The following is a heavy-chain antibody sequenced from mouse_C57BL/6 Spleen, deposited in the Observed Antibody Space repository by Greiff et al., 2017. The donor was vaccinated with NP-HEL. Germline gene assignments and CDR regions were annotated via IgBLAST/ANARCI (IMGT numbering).Heavy chain of an antibody. CDR2: ISYSGST. V-gene: IGHV3-1*01. CDR1: GYSITSGYD. Sequence: EVMLVESGPGMVKPSQSLSLTCTVTGYSITSGYDWHWIRHFPGNKLEWMGYISYSGSTNYKPFLKSRISITHDTSKNHFFLKLNSVTTEDTATYYCAREGGGFDYWGQGTTLTVSS. J-gene: IGHJ2*01. CDR3: AREGGGFDY.